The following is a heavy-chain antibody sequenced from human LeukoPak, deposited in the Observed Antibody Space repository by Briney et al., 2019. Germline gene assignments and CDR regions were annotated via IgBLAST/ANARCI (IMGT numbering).Heavy chain of an antibody. CDR2: IIPIFGTA. CDR1: GGTFSSYA. J-gene: IGHJ4*02. CDR3: ARANSRGMATFYFDY. D-gene: IGHD5-24*01. Sequence: SVKVSCKASGGTFSSYAIIWVLQAPGQGLESMGRIIPIFGTANYAEKFQRRVTIPTDESTSTAYMHLSSLRSEHTAVYYCARANSRGMATFYFDYWGQGTLVTVSS. V-gene: IGHV1-69*05.